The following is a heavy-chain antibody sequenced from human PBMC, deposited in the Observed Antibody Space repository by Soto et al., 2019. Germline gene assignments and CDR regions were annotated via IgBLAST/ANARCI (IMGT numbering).Heavy chain of an antibody. J-gene: IGHJ6*02. CDR1: GFTFSSYG. Sequence: LSCAASGFTFSSYGMHWVRQAPGKGLEWVAVISYDGSNKYYADSVKGRFTISRDNSKNTLYLQMNSLRAEDTAVYYCARSYSSGWYRDYYYYYGMDVWGQGTKGTVSS. V-gene: IGHV3-30*03. CDR3: ARSYSSGWYRDYYYYYGMDV. CDR2: ISYDGSNK. D-gene: IGHD6-19*01.